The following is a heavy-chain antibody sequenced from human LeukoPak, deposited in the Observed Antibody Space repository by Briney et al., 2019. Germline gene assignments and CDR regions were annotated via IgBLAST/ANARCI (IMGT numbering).Heavy chain of an antibody. Sequence: ASVKVSCKSSGYTFSNYGVTWVRQAPGQGLEWMGWISAYNGNTNYAQKLQGRVTMTTDTSTSTAYMELRSLRSDDTAVYHCARDWTGEVAATQYNWFDPWGQGTLVTVSS. D-gene: IGHD2-15*01. J-gene: IGHJ5*02. CDR2: ISAYNGNT. CDR3: ARDWTGEVAATQYNWFDP. V-gene: IGHV1-18*01. CDR1: GYTFSNYG.